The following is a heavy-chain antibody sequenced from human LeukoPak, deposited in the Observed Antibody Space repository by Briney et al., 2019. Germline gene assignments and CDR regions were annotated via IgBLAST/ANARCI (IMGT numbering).Heavy chain of an antibody. V-gene: IGHV1-8*01. CDR3: ARNLWFGESSDAFDM. Sequence: ASVKVSCKASGYTFTSYDINWVRQATGQGLEWMGWMNPNSGNTGYAQKFQGRVTMTRDTSISTAYMEMSRLRSDDTAVYYCARNLWFGESSDAFDMWGQGTMVTVSS. CDR1: GYTFTSYD. J-gene: IGHJ3*02. CDR2: MNPNSGNT. D-gene: IGHD3-10*01.